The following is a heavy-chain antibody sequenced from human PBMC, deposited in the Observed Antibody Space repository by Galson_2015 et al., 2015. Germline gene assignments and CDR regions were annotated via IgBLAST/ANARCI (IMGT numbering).Heavy chain of an antibody. J-gene: IGHJ4*02. CDR1: GYTFSNYH. D-gene: IGHD5-12*01. CDR3: ARETSATGYGDH. V-gene: IGHV1-46*01. Sequence: SVKVSCKASGYTFSNYHIHWVRQAPGQGLEWMGIVTPGGGATSYAEKFQGRVIMTGDMSTTTAFLELSSLRSDDTALYCCARETSATGYGDHWGQGTLVTVSS. CDR2: VTPGGGAT.